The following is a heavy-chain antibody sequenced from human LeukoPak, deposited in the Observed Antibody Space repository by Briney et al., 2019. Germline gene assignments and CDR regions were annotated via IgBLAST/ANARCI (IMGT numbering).Heavy chain of an antibody. D-gene: IGHD3-16*01. CDR3: ARVGNKYDYVWGSFDY. Sequence: ASVTVSCKASGGTFSSYAISWVRQAPGQGLEWMGGIIPIFGTANYAQKFQGRVTITADESTSTAYMELSSLRSEDTAVYYCARVGNKYDYVWGSFDYWGQGTLVTVSS. V-gene: IGHV1-69*13. J-gene: IGHJ4*02. CDR2: IIPIFGTA. CDR1: GGTFSSYA.